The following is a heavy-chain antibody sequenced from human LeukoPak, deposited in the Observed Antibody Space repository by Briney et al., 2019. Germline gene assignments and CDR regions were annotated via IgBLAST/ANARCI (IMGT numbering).Heavy chain of an antibody. J-gene: IGHJ4*02. CDR2: IKSKTDGGTT. CDR3: TTRTYYYDSSGFFGY. V-gene: IGHV3-15*01. Sequence: GGSLRLSCAASGFTFSNAWMSWVRHAPGKGREWVGYIKSKTDGGTTDYAAAVKGRFTISRDDSKNTLYLQMNSLKTEDTAVYYCTTRTYYYDSSGFFGYWGQGTLVTVSS. D-gene: IGHD3-22*01. CDR1: GFTFSNAW.